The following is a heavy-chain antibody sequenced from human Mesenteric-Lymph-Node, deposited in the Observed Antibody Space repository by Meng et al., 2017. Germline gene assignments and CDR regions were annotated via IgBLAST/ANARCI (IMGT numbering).Heavy chain of an antibody. J-gene: IGHJ4*02. D-gene: IGHD3-10*01. Sequence: VQLVQLGAEVKKPGSSVKVSCKASGGTFSSYAISWVRQAPGQGLEWMGGIIPIFGTANYAQKFQGRVTITADKSTSTAYMELSSLRSEDTAVYYCASHEDYYGSGSYYIWGQGTLVTVSS. CDR2: IIPIFGTA. CDR1: GGTFSSYA. CDR3: ASHEDYYGSGSYYI. V-gene: IGHV1-69*06.